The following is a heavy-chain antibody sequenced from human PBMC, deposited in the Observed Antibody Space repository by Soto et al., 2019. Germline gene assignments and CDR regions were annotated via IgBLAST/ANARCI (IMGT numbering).Heavy chain of an antibody. CDR1: VFTFSSAW. V-gene: IGHV3-15*01. CDR3: TTERSTYYYGSGSYIYGMDV. CDR2: IKIKTDGVTT. J-gene: IGHJ6*01. Sequence: PWGYLRISCASSVFTFSSAWMSWVRQAPGKGLDSPGAIKIKTDGVTTDYAPPVKGRFTISRDDSKNTRYLQMNSLKTEYTAVYYCTTERSTYYYGSGSYIYGMDVWGQGTTVTVSS. D-gene: IGHD3-10*01.